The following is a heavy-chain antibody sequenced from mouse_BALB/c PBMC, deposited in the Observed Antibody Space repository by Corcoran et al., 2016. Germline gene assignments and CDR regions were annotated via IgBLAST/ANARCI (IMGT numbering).Heavy chain of an antibody. Sequence: EVQLQQSGAELVKPGASVKLSCTDSGINIKDTYMHWVKQRPEQGLEWIGRIDPANGNTKYDPKFQGKATITEDTTYNTAYLQLSILTSEDTAVYYCASYGSSYAYAMDYWGQGTSVTVSS. CDR2: IDPANGNT. CDR3: ASYGSSYAYAMDY. CDR1: GINIKDTY. V-gene: IGHV14-3*02. D-gene: IGHD1-1*01. J-gene: IGHJ4*01.